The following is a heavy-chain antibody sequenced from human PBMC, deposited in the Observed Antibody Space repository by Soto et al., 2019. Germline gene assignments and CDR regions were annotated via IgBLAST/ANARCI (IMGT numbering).Heavy chain of an antibody. Sequence: SETLSLTCTVSGGSISSSSYYWGWIRHPPGKGLEWIGSIYYSGSTYYNPSLKSRVTISVDTSKNQFSLKLSSVTAADTAVYYCARQDPLQVPYSSSPLYYYYGMDVWGQGTTVTVYS. CDR2: IYYSGST. D-gene: IGHD6-6*01. CDR3: ARQDPLQVPYSSSPLYYYYGMDV. V-gene: IGHV4-39*01. J-gene: IGHJ6*01. CDR1: GGSISSSSYY.